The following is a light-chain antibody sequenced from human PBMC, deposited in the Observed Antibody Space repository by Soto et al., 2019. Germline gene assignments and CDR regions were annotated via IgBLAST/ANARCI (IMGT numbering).Light chain of an antibody. CDR3: QQYGSSPPT. Sequence: EIVLTQSPGTLSLSPGERATLSCRASQSVSSSYLAWYQQKPGQAPRLLIYGASSRATDIPDRFSGSGSGTDFTLTISRLEPEDLAVYYCQQYGSSPPTFGQGTKVEIK. CDR1: QSVSSSY. CDR2: GAS. V-gene: IGKV3-20*01. J-gene: IGKJ1*01.